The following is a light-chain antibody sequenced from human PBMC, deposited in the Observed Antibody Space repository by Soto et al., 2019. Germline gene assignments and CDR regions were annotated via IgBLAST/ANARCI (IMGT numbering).Light chain of an antibody. CDR2: AAS. J-gene: IGKJ4*01. Sequence: AIRMTQSPSSLSASTGDRVPLTCRASQGISSYLAWYQQKPEKDPKLLIYAASTLQSGVPSRFSGSGSGTGFTLTIHCLQSEDFATYYCQQYYSYPLTFGGGTKVEIK. V-gene: IGKV1-8*01. CDR1: QGISSY. CDR3: QQYYSYPLT.